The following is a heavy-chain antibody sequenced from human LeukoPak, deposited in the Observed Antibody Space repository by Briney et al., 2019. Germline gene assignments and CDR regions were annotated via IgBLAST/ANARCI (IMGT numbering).Heavy chain of an antibody. D-gene: IGHD2-15*01. CDR2: FDPEDTET. V-gene: IGHV1-24*01. CDR3: AADLRLAVGSDLFDY. CDR1: GSTLSELS. Sequence: GASVNVSCKVSGSTLSELSMHWVRQAPGKGLEWMGAFDPEDTETIYAENLQGRVTMTEDTSTDTAYMELSSLRSEDTAVYYCAADLRLAVGSDLFDYWGQGTLVTVSS. J-gene: IGHJ4*02.